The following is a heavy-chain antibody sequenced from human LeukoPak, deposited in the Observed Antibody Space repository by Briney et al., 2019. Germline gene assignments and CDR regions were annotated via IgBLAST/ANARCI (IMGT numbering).Heavy chain of an antibody. V-gene: IGHV4-39*07. Sequence: PSETLSLTCTVSGGSISSSSYYWGWIRQPPGTGLEWIGSIYYSGSTYYNPSLKSRVTISVDTSKNQFSLKLSSVTAADTAVYYCASGGYDSSGYYPPFDYWGQGTLVTVSS. J-gene: IGHJ4*02. CDR1: GGSISSSSYY. CDR3: ASGGYDSSGYYPPFDY. D-gene: IGHD3-22*01. CDR2: IYYSGST.